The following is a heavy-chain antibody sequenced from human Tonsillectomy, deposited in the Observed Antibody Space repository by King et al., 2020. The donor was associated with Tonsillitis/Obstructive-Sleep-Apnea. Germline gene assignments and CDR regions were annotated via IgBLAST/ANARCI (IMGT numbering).Heavy chain of an antibody. CDR3: ARDMVLEAGGDAFDI. CDR2: VYFSGST. V-gene: IGHV4-59*01. D-gene: IGHD3-10*01. Sequence: MQLQESGPGLVKPSETLSLTCTVSGGSISSYYWSWIRPPPGKGLEWIGYVYFSGSTNHNPSLKSRVTISVDTSKNQFSLKLSSVTAADTAVYYCARDMVLEAGGDAFDIWGQGTMVTVSS. J-gene: IGHJ3*02. CDR1: GGSISSYY.